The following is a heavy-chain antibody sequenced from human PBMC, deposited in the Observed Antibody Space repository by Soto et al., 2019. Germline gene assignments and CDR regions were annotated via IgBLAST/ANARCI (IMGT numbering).Heavy chain of an antibody. Sequence: EVQLVESGGGLVQPGGSLRLSCAASGFTFSSYSMNWVRQAPGKGLEWVSYISSSSSTIYYADSVKGRFTISRDNAKNSLYLQMNSLRDEDTAVYYCASDSSTIFGVVTPRWGQGTLVTVSS. CDR3: ASDSSTIFGVVTPR. CDR2: ISSSSSTI. J-gene: IGHJ4*02. CDR1: GFTFSSYS. D-gene: IGHD3-3*01. V-gene: IGHV3-48*02.